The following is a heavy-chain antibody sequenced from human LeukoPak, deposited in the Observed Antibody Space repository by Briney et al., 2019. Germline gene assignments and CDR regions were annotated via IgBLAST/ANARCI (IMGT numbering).Heavy chain of an antibody. V-gene: IGHV3-23*01. J-gene: IGHJ6*02. CDR2: ISGSGGST. CDR1: GFTFSSYA. CDR3: ARVGLVPAAPYYYYGMDV. D-gene: IGHD2-2*01. Sequence: GGSLRLSCAASGFTFSSYAMSWVRQAPGKGLEWVSAISGSGGSTYYADSVKGRFTISRDNSKNTLYLQMNSLRAEDTAVYYCARVGLVPAAPYYYYGMDVWGQGTTVTVSS.